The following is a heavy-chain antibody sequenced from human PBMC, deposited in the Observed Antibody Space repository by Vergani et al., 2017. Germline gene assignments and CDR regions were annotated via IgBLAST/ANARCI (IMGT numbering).Heavy chain of an antibody. CDR1: GFTFSSYA. D-gene: IGHD2-15*01. Sequence: EVQLVESGGGLVQPGGSLRLSCAASGFTFSSYAMSWVRQAPGTGLEWVSAISGSGGSTYYADCVKGRFTISRDNSKNTLYLQMNSLRAEDTVVYYCALKGFPQTSCSGGSCYRNDAFDIWGQGTMVTVSS. CDR3: ALKGFPQTSCSGGSCYRNDAFDI. V-gene: IGHV3-23*04. J-gene: IGHJ3*02. CDR2: ISGSGGST.